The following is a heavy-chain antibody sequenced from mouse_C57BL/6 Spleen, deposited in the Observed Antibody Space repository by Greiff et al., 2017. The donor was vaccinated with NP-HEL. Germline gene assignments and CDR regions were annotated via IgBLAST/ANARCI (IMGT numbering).Heavy chain of an antibody. CDR1: GYTFTSYG. V-gene: IGHV1-81*01. Sequence: QVQLQQSGAELARPGASVKLSCKASGYTFTSYGISWVKQRTGQGLEWIGEIYPRSGNTYYNEKFKGKATLTADKSSSTAYMELRSLTSEDSAVYFCARGIYDGDPNYYAMDYWGQGTSVTVSS. CDR3: ARGIYDGDPNYYAMDY. CDR2: IYPRSGNT. D-gene: IGHD2-3*01. J-gene: IGHJ4*01.